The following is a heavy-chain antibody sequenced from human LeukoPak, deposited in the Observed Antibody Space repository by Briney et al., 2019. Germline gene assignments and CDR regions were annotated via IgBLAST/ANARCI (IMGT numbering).Heavy chain of an antibody. J-gene: IGHJ4*02. Sequence: GGSLRLSCTASEFTVSRNYMLWVRQAPGKGLEWVSLIFSNGDTHYADSVKGRLTISRDTPKNTVSLQMNSLRAEDTAMYYCTRDQMNYWGQGTLVTVSS. CDR2: IFSNGDT. D-gene: IGHD5-24*01. V-gene: IGHV3-53*01. CDR1: EFTVSRNY. CDR3: TRDQMNY.